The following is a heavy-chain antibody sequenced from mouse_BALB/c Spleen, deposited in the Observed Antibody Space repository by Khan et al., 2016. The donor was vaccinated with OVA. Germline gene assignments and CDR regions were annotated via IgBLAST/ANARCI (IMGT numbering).Heavy chain of an antibody. V-gene: IGHV3-6*02. J-gene: IGHJ2*01. CDR2: ISYDGNN. CDR1: GYLITSGCY. CDR3: ARDEGFYYGDYFDY. D-gene: IGHD1-1*01. Sequence: EVQLQESGPGLVKPSQSLSLTCSVTGYLITSGCYWNWIRQFPGNKLEWVGHISYDGNNNYNPTLKNRISITRDTSKNQFFLRLNSVTTEDTATYYCARDEGFYYGDYFDYWGQGTTLTVSS.